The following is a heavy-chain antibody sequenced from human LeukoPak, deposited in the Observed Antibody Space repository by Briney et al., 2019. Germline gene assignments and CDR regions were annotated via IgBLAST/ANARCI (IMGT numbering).Heavy chain of an antibody. V-gene: IGHV1-2*02. CDR3: ARDLGGRSGYDPNWFDP. CDR2: INPNSGGT. CDR1: GYTFTGYH. Sequence: ASVKVSCKASGYTFTGYHMHWVRQAPGQGLEWMGWINPNSGGTNYAQKFQGRVTMTRDTSISTAYMELSRLRSDDTAVYYCARDLGGRSGYDPNWFDPWGQGTLVTVSS. J-gene: IGHJ5*02. D-gene: IGHD5-12*01.